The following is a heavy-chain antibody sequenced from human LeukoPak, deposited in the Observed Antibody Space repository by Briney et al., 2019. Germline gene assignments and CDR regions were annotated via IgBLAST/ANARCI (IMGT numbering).Heavy chain of an antibody. D-gene: IGHD2-15*01. J-gene: IGHJ3*02. CDR3: ASIATDDAFEI. V-gene: IGHV4-30-4*07. CDR2: IYYSGST. Sequence: TSSETLSLTCAVSGGSISSGSYSWSWIRQPPGKGLEWIGNIYYSGSTFYNASLRSRVTISIDTSKNQFSLRLSSVTAADTAVYYCASIATDDAFEIWGQGTMVIVSS. CDR1: GGSISSGSYS.